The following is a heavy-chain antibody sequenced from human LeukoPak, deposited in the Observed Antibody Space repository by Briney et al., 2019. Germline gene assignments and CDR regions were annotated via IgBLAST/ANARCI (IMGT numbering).Heavy chain of an antibody. CDR3: ARANMVRGVGSLFDRNWSDP. CDR1: LYTLTRYY. V-gene: IGHV1-2*02. CDR2: INPKTGVT. Sequence: GASVNLSCKTSLYTLTRYYIRAGRQAPRHEGEWMGWINPKTGVTQSAHKIQGRVTMTRDTSTSTAYMELSRLRSDDTDVYSCARANMVRGVGSLFDRNWSDPWGQGSPVTASS. J-gene: IGHJ5*02. D-gene: IGHD3-10*01.